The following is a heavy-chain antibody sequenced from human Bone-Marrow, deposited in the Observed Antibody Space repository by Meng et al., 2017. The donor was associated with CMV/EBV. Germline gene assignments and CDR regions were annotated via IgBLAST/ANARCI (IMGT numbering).Heavy chain of an antibody. CDR2: IYYSGTT. D-gene: IGHD3-3*01. V-gene: IGHV4-39*07. CDR1: GGSISSSSYY. Sequence: SETLSLTCTVSGGSISSSSYYWGWIRQPPGKGLEWIGSIYYSGTTYYNPSLKSRVTISVDTSKNQFSLKLSSVTAADTAVYYCATFQRGFLELFDVFDIWGQGTMVTVSS. J-gene: IGHJ3*02. CDR3: ATFQRGFLELFDVFDI.